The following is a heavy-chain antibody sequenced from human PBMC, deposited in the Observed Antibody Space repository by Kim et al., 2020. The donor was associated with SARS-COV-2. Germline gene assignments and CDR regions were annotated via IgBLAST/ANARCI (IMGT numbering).Heavy chain of an antibody. CDR1: GFTFSSYA. Sequence: GGSLRLSCAASGFTFSSYAMSWVRQAPGKGLEWVSVIYSGGSSTYYADSVKGRFTISRDNSKNTLYLQMNSLRAEDTAVYYCAKCPDYGDSLYFDYWGQGTLVTVSS. V-gene: IGHV3-23*03. J-gene: IGHJ4*02. CDR2: IYSGGSST. CDR3: AKCPDYGDSLYFDY. D-gene: IGHD4-17*01.